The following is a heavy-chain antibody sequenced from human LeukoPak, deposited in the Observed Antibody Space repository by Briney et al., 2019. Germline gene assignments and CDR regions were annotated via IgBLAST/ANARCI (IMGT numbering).Heavy chain of an antibody. CDR2: IYYSGTT. CDR1: GGSISSSSYY. CDR3: ARRPSMVRGHFDY. J-gene: IGHJ4*02. Sequence: SETLSLTCTVSGGSISSSSYYWGWIRQRPGRGRQRIGSIYYSGTTSYHPSLKSRVTISVHTSKNPFSLKLSSMTPADTAVYYCARRPSMVRGHFDYWGQGTLVTVSS. D-gene: IGHD3-10*01. V-gene: IGHV4-39*07.